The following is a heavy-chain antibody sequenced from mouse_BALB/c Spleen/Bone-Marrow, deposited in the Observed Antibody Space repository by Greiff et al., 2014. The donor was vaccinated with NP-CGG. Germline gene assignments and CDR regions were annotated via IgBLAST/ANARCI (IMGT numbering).Heavy chain of an antibody. Sequence: VQLQQSGAELVRPGALVKLSCKASGFNIKDYYMHWVKQRPEQGLEWIGWIDPENGNTIYDPKFQGKASITADTSSNTAYLQLSSLTSEDTAVYYCAPIYDGYYGAWFAYWGQETLVTVSA. V-gene: IGHV14-1*02. J-gene: IGHJ3*01. CDR2: IDPENGNT. CDR1: GFNIKDYY. D-gene: IGHD2-3*01. CDR3: APIYDGYYGAWFAY.